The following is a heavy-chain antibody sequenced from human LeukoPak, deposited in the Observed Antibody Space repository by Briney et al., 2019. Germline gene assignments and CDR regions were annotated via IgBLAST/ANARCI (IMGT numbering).Heavy chain of an antibody. CDR2: ISAYNGDT. CDR1: GYPFTSYY. J-gene: IGHJ4*02. CDR3: AREKGNRPFDY. V-gene: IGHV1-18*01. Sequence: RASVKVSFKASGYPFTSYYINWVRQAPGQGLEWMGWISAYNGDTNYAQKLQGRVTMTTDTSTSTAYMELRSLRSDDTAVYYCAREKGNRPFDYWGQGTLVTVSS. D-gene: IGHD2/OR15-2a*01.